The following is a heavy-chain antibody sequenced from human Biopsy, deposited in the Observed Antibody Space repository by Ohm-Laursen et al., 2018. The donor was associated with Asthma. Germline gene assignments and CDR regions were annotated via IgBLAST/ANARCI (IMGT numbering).Heavy chain of an antibody. CDR2: IDQSGYT. CDR3: ARAAITGIRGWFDP. J-gene: IGHJ5*02. D-gene: IGHD1-20*01. V-gene: IGHV4-34*01. CDR1: GGYLTGHY. Sequence: LSLTCTVYGGYLTGHYWNWIRQPPGKGLEWIGEIDQSGYTNYNPSLKSRVTISADTSKNQFHLNLSSATAADTAVYFCARAAITGIRGWFDPWGQGTQVTVSS.